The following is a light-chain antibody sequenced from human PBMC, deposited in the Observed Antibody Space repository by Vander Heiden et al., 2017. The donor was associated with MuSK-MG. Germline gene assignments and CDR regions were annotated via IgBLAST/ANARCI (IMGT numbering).Light chain of an antibody. V-gene: IGLV2-14*03. CDR2: DVS. CDR3: SYSKTRSTPVV. J-gene: IGLJ2*01. CDR1: TSDVGGYNY. Sequence: QSALTPPAPVSGSPGQSITISCTGTTSDVGGYNYVSWYQHHPAKAPNRMMFDVSNRPSGVSNRFSGYKSGNNASPQTYGLQAEDEADDYCSYSKTRSTPVVFGTGTKLTVL.